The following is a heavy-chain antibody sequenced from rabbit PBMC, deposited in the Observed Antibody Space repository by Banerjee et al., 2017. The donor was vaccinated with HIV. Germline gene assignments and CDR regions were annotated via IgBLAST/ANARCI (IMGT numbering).Heavy chain of an antibody. D-gene: IGHD2-1*01. Sequence: QSLEESGGDLVKPGASLTLTCKASGFDFSSYYMCWVRQAPGKGLEWIGIIYTGKGSTDYASWVNGRFTISSDNAQNTVDLQMNSLTAADTATYFCARAGYDDYGDWDGFDSWGQGTLVT. J-gene: IGHJ2*01. CDR2: IYTGKGST. CDR3: ARAGYDDYGDWDGFDS. V-gene: IGHV1S7*01. CDR1: GFDFSSYY.